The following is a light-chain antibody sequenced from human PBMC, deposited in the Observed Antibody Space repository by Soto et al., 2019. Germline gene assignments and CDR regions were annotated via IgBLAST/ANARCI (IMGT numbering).Light chain of an antibody. J-gene: IGKJ4*01. CDR3: QQYGSSPLT. CDR1: QSVSSN. CDR2: GAS. Sequence: EIVMTQYPATLSVSPGERSTLSCRASQSVSSNLAWYQQKPGQAPRLLIYGASTRATGIPARFSGSGSGTDFTITISRLEPEDFAVYYCQQYGSSPLTVGGGTKVEIK. V-gene: IGKV3-15*01.